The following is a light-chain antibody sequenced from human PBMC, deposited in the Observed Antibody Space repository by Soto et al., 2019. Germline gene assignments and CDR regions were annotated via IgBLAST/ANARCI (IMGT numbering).Light chain of an antibody. Sequence: EVVMTQSPATLSVSPGERVTLSCRASQSINAHLDWYQQKPGQAPRLLIHGASTRATGIPARFSGSGFGTEFILTISSLQSEDFAVYCCQQYNTWLWTFGQGTKVEIQ. CDR2: GAS. V-gene: IGKV3-15*01. CDR3: QQYNTWLWT. CDR1: QSINAH. J-gene: IGKJ1*01.